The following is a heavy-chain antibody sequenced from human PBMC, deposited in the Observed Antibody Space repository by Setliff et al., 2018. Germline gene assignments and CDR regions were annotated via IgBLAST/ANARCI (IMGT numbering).Heavy chain of an antibody. CDR1: GGIFNSFS. CDR2: IIPLFETT. V-gene: IGHV1-69*06. CDR3: ARGPYYDFWSGYGADAFEN. J-gene: IGHJ3*02. Sequence: GASVKVSCKASGGIFNSFSITWVRQAPGQGLEWMGRIIPLFETTNYVEKFQGRVTITADKSTSTAYMELSRLTSEDTAVYYCARGPYYDFWSGYGADAFENWGQGTKVTVSS. D-gene: IGHD3-3*01.